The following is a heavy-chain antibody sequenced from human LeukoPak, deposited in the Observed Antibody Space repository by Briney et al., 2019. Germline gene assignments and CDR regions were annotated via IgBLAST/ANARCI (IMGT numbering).Heavy chain of an antibody. V-gene: IGHV4-34*01. CDR1: GGSFSGYY. CDR3: ARPHYYYYYMDV. Sequence: SETLSLTCAVYGGSFSGYYWSWIRQPPGKGLEWIGEINHSGRTNYNPSLKSRVTISVDTSKNQFSLKLSSVTAADTAVYYCARPHYYYYYMDVWGKGTTVTISS. CDR2: INHSGRT. J-gene: IGHJ6*03.